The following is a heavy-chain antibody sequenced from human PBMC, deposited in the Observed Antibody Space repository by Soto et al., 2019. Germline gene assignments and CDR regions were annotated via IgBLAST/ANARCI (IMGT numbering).Heavy chain of an antibody. CDR3: ARVRVTVATIVFDY. V-gene: IGHV1-2*02. CDR2: INPNSGDT. D-gene: IGHD5-12*01. CDR1: GYTFTGYY. Sequence: QVQLVQSGAEVKKPGASVKVSCKASGYTFTGYYMHWVRQAPGQGLEWMGWINPNSGDTNYAQKFQGRVTMTRDTSISTAYMELSRLRSDDTAVYYCARVRVTVATIVFDYWGQGTLVTVSS. J-gene: IGHJ4*02.